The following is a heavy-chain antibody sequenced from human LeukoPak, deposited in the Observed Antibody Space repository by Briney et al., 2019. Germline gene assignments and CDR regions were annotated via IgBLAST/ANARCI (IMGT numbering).Heavy chain of an antibody. J-gene: IGHJ6*03. V-gene: IGHV4-59*12. CDR2: IYYSGST. CDR1: GGSISSYY. D-gene: IGHD6-19*01. Sequence: TSETLSLTCTVSGGSISSYYWSWIRQPPGKGLEWIGYIYYSGSTNYNPSLKSRVTISVDTSKNQFSLKLSSVTAADTAVYYCARGEIYRKGRIAVAGTHYYMDVWGKGTTVTVSS. CDR3: ARGEIYRKGRIAVAGTHYYMDV.